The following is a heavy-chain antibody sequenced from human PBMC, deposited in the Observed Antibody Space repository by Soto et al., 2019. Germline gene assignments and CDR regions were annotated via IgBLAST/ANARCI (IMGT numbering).Heavy chain of an antibody. CDR3: ATGASRNFFDY. Sequence: PGGSLRLSCAASGFIFSNNWMHWVRQTPEEGLVWVSRISGDGSSVYYEDSVRSRFIISRDNTRNTLYLQMDSLRAEDKGVYYCATGASRNFFDYWGLGTLVTVSS. CDR1: GFIFSNNW. D-gene: IGHD3-3*01. J-gene: IGHJ4*02. CDR2: ISGDGSSV. V-gene: IGHV3-74*01.